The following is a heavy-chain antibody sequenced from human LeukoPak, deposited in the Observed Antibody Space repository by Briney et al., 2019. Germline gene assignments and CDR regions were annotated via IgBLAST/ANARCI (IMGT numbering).Heavy chain of an antibody. CDR1: GFTFSNYG. V-gene: IGHV3-30*18. J-gene: IGHJ4*02. Sequence: GRSLRLSCAASGFTFSNYGMHWRRQAPGRGLEWVAVISYDGSDKYYADSVKGRFTISRDNSKNTLYLQMNSLRAEDTAVYLCGKDGDTAMITLFHYWGQGTLVTVSS. CDR2: ISYDGSDK. CDR3: GKDGDTAMITLFHY. D-gene: IGHD5-18*01.